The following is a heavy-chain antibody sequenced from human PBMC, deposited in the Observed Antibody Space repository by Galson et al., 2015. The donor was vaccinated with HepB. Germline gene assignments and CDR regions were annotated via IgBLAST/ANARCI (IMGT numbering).Heavy chain of an antibody. CDR1: GGSVSSGSYY. J-gene: IGHJ3*02. Sequence: TLSLTCTVSGGSVSSGSYYWSWIRQPPGKGLEWIGYIYYSGSTNYNPSLKSRVTISVDTSKNQFSLKLSSVTAADTAVYYCAGTITGTPRDIWGQGTMVTVSS. V-gene: IGHV4-61*01. D-gene: IGHD1-20*01. CDR3: AGTITGTPRDI. CDR2: IYYSGST.